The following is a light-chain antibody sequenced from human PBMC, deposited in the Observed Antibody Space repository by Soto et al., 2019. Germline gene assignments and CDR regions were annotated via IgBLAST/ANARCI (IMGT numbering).Light chain of an antibody. CDR2: GAS. Sequence: EIVMTQSPATLSVSPGERATLSCRASQSVSNNLAWYQQKPGQTPRLLIYGASTRATGIPVRFSGSGSGTEFTLTISSLPSEDFAVYYCQQYNNWPPVTFGQGTKLEIK. J-gene: IGKJ2*01. V-gene: IGKV3-15*01. CDR1: QSVSNN. CDR3: QQYNNWPPVT.